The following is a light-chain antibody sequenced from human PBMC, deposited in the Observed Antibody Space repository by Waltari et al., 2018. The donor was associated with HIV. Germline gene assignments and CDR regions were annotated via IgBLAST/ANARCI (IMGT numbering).Light chain of an antibody. CDR1: SSDVGGYNY. CDR2: DVS. Sequence: QSALTQPASVSGSPGQSITIPCTGTSSDVGGYNYVSWYQQHPGKAPKLMIYDVSNRPSGFSNRFSGSKSGNTASLTISGLQAEDEADYYCSSYTSSSSLLVFGGGTKLTVL. J-gene: IGLJ3*02. CDR3: SSYTSSSSLLV. V-gene: IGLV2-14*03.